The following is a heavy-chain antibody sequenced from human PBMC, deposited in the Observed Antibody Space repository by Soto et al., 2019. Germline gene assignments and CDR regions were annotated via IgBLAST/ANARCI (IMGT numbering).Heavy chain of an antibody. CDR3: ATPFPYSSGWYAGGNYFDY. J-gene: IGHJ4*02. D-gene: IGHD6-19*01. V-gene: IGHV3-23*01. CDR1: GFTFSSYA. Sequence: EVQLLESGGGLVQPGGSLRLSCAASGFTFSSYAMSWVRQAPGKGLEWVSAISGSGGSTYYADSVKGRFTISRDNSKNTRYRQMNRLRAEDTAVYYCATPFPYSSGWYAGGNYFDYWGQGTLVTVSS. CDR2: ISGSGGST.